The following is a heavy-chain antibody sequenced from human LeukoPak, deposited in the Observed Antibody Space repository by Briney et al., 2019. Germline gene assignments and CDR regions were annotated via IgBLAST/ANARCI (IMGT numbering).Heavy chain of an antibody. V-gene: IGHV3-30*03. D-gene: IGHD3-22*01. Sequence: SGGSLRLSCVASGFSFYNYGMVWVRQAPGKGLEWVAITSYDESHKYYADSVKGRFTVSRDNSKNTLYLQMNSLRADDTAVYYCATDSSPDFWGQGTLVTVSS. CDR2: TSYDESHK. CDR1: GFSFYNYG. CDR3: ATDSSPDF. J-gene: IGHJ4*02.